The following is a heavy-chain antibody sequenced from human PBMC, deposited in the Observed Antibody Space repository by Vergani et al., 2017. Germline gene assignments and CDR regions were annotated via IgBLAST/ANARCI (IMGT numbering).Heavy chain of an antibody. CDR3: ARGSRAAGYSGPDS. D-gene: IGHD6-13*01. Sequence: QVQLQESGPGLVKPSETLSLTCTVSGGSISSYYWSWIRQPPGKGLEWIGYIYYSGSTNYNPSLKSRVTILVDTSKNQFSLKLSSVTAADTAVYYWARGSRAAGYSGPDSWGQGTRVTVSS. J-gene: IGHJ4*02. V-gene: IGHV4-59*01. CDR2: IYYSGST. CDR1: GGSISSYY.